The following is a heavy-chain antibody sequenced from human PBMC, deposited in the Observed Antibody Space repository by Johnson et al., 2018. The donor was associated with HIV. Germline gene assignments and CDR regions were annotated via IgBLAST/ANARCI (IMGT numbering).Heavy chain of an antibody. CDR1: GFTFSSYA. J-gene: IGHJ3*02. CDR3: AKGGRGGSYYGAFDI. D-gene: IGHD1-26*01. Sequence: VQLVESGGGVVQPGRSLRLSCAASGFTFSSYAMHWVRQAPGKGLEWVSAISGSGGNTYYADSVKGRFTISRDTSKNTLYLQMKSLRVEDTAVYYCAKGGRGGSYYGAFDIWGQGTMVIVSS. V-gene: IGHV3-23*04. CDR2: ISGSGGNT.